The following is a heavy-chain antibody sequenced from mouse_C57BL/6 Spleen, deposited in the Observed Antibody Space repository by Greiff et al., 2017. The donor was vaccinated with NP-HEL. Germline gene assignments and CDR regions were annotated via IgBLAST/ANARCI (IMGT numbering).Heavy chain of an antibody. CDR2: ISRGSSTT. J-gene: IGHJ4*01. CDR3: SRGIRYAMDY. Sequence: EVQLVESGGGLVKPGGSLKLSCAASGFTFTDYGMHWVRQAPEKGLEWVAYISRGSSTTYYADTVKGRSTISRDNAKNTLCLQMASLRSEDTAMYYCSRGIRYAMDYWGQGTSVTVSS. CDR1: GFTFTDYG. V-gene: IGHV5-17*01.